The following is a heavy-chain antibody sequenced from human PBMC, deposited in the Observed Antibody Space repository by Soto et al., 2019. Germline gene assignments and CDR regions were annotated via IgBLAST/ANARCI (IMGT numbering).Heavy chain of an antibody. Sequence: WIRQHPGKGLEWIGYIYYSGSTYYNPSLKSRVTISVDTSKNQFSLKLSSVTAADTAVYYCARDLRYYDFWSGYSPLNWFDPWGQGTLVTSPQ. D-gene: IGHD3-3*01. CDR2: IYYSGST. CDR3: ARDLRYYDFWSGYSPLNWFDP. V-gene: IGHV4-31*02. J-gene: IGHJ5*02.